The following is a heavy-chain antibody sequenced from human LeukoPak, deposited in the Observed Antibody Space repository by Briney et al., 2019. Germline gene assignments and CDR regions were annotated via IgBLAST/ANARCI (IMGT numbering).Heavy chain of an antibody. V-gene: IGHV4-59*08. CDR1: HGSVRSYY. J-gene: IGHJ4*02. D-gene: IGHD3-16*01. CDR2: IYYSGST. CDR3: ARYYDRTGFDY. Sequence: PSEPLSLTCPVSHGSVRSYYWSWVRPSPGKGLEWIGYIYYSGSTNYNPSLKSRVTISIHTSRNQFSLMLSSVTAADTAMYYCARYYDRTGFDYWGQGTLVTVSS.